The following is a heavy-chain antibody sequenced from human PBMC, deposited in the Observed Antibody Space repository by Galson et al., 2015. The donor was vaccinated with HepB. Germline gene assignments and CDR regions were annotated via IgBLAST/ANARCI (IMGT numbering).Heavy chain of an antibody. J-gene: IGHJ4*02. Sequence: ETLSLTCTVSGGSISSSSCYWGWIRQPPGKGLEWIGSIYYSGSTYYNPSLKSRVTISVDTSKNQFSLKLSSVTAADTAVYYCARRTYYYDSSGYRTDYWGQGTLVTVSS. CDR3: ARRTYYYDSSGYRTDY. CDR2: IYYSGST. D-gene: IGHD3-22*01. V-gene: IGHV4-39*01. CDR1: GGSISSSSCY.